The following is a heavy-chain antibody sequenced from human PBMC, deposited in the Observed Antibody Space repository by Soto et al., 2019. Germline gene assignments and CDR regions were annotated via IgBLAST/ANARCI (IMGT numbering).Heavy chain of an antibody. J-gene: IGHJ4*02. CDR1: GGSISSGGYY. V-gene: IGHV4-31*03. CDR2: IYYSGST. D-gene: IGHD2-8*02. Sequence: QVQLQESGPGLVQPSQTLSLTCTVSGGSISSGGYYWSWIRQHPGQGLEWTGYIYYSGSTYYNPSLKSRVTIAVDPSKNQCSLKLTSVTAADPVMYYCARLSGGRGYPLDYWGQGTLVTVSS. CDR3: ARLSGGRGYPLDY.